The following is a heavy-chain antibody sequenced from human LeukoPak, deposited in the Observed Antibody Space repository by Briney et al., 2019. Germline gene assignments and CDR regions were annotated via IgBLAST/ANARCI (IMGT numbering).Heavy chain of an antibody. Sequence: SETLSLTRTVSGGSISSYYWSWIRQPAGKGLEWIGRIYTSGSTNYNPSLKSRVTMSVDTSKNQFSLKLSSVTAADTAVYYCARNTSSTSWPALFDYWGQGTLVTVSS. CDR2: IYTSGST. V-gene: IGHV4-4*07. J-gene: IGHJ4*02. D-gene: IGHD2-2*01. CDR1: GGSISSYY. CDR3: ARNTSSTSWPALFDY.